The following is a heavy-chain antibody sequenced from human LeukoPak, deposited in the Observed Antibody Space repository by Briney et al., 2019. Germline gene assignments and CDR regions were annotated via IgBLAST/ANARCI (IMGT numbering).Heavy chain of an antibody. V-gene: IGHV4-4*07. CDR2: IYTSGST. Sequence: PSETLSLTCTVSGGSISGYYWSWIRQPAGKGLEWIGRIYTSGSTNYNPSLKSRVTMSVDTSKNQFSLKLSSVTAADTAVYYCARESGVIITPYYFDYWGQGTLVTVSS. CDR3: ARESGVIITPYYFDY. J-gene: IGHJ4*02. D-gene: IGHD3-10*01. CDR1: GGSISGYY.